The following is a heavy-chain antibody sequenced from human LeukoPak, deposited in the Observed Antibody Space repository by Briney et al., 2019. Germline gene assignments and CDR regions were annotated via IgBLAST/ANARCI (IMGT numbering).Heavy chain of an antibody. CDR3: TTDGIRWYKY. J-gene: IGHJ4*02. V-gene: IGHV3-15*01. Sequence: GGSLRLSCAASGFTFSDAWMSWVHQAPGKGLEWVGRIKTKTDGGTTDYAAPVKGRFTISRDDSKNTLYLQMNSLKTEDTAEYFCTTDGIRWYKYWGQGTLVTVSS. CDR1: GFTFSDAW. CDR2: IKTKTDGGTT. D-gene: IGHD4-23*01.